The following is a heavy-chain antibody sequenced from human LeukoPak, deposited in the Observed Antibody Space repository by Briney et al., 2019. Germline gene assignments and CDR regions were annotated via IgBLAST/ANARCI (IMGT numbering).Heavy chain of an antibody. CDR2: ISKIGSNK. V-gene: IGHV3-11*01. D-gene: IGHD2-2*01. CDR1: GFTLSDHY. Sequence: GGSLRLSCEASGFTLSDHYMTWIRQAPGKGLEWVSSISKIGSNKYYADSVKGRFTISRDNAKKALYLQVNSLRAEDTAVYYCARINGSCSSTNCYNYFDNWGQGTLVTVSS. J-gene: IGHJ1*01. CDR3: ARINGSCSSTNCYNYFDN.